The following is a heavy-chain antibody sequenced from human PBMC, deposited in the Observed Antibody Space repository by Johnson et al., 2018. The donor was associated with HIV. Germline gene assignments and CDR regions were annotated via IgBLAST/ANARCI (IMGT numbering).Heavy chain of an antibody. CDR1: GFTFSSFT. J-gene: IGHJ3*02. CDR2: ISDDVSST. CDR3: AKTEDAFDI. V-gene: IGHV3-30*18. Sequence: QVQLVESGGGVVQPGGSLRLSCAASGFTFSSFTMHWVRQAPGKGLEWVAVISDDVSSTFYVDSVKGRFTISRDNSKNTLYLQMNSLRAEDTAVYYCAKTEDAFDIWGQGTMVTVSS.